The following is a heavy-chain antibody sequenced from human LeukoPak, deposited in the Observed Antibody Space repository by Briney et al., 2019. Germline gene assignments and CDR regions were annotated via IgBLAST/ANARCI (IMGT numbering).Heavy chain of an antibody. Sequence: GASVKVSCKASGYTFTGYYMHWVRQAPGQGLEWMGWINPNSGGTNYAQKFQGRVTMTRDTSISTAYMELSSLRSEDTAVYYCASSDRKLVVSYYYMDVWGKGTTVTVSS. V-gene: IGHV1-2*02. CDR3: ASSDRKLVVSYYYMDV. CDR2: INPNSGGT. D-gene: IGHD2-15*01. CDR1: GYTFTGYY. J-gene: IGHJ6*03.